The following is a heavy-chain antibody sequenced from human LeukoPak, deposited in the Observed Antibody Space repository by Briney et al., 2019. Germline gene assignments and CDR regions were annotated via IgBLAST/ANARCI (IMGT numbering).Heavy chain of an antibody. CDR3: ARGHYDVLAASYKWTPDY. CDR1: GFTFNTFN. V-gene: IGHV3-21*01. D-gene: IGHD3-9*01. CDR2: ITGGGDYI. J-gene: IGHJ4*02. Sequence: GGSLRLSCAASGFTFNTFNMTWVRQAPGKGLGWVSSITGGGDYIYYADSVRGRFTTSRENAKKSLSLQLNSLRVEDTAVYYCARGHYDVLAASYKWTPDYWGQGTLVTVSS.